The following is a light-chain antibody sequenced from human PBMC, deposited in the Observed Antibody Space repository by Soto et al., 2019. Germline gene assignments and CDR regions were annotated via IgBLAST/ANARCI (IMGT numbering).Light chain of an antibody. CDR2: AAS. J-gene: IGKJ3*01. Sequence: DIQMTQSPSSLSASVGDRVTITCRASQSISSYLNWYQQKPWKAPKLLIYAASSLHSGVPSRVSGSGSWTDFSLTISSLQAEEFAADYGHHSYSKPLTSGPGTKVDIE. CDR1: QSISSY. CDR3: HHSYSKPLT. V-gene: IGKV1-39*01.